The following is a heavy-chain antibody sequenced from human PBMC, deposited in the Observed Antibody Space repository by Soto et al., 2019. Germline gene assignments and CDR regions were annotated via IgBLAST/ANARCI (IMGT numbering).Heavy chain of an antibody. V-gene: IGHV3-7*01. CDR2: IKQDGSET. Sequence: EVQLVESGGGLVQPGGSLRLSCTASGFSFSNHWMYWVRRPPGKGLEWVAYIKQDGSETHYVDSVEGRFTISRDNAKNSLYLQMDSLRDEDTAVYYCVKISWTADGAHWGQGSLVTVSS. CDR1: GFSFSNHW. J-gene: IGHJ4*02. D-gene: IGHD2-21*02. CDR3: VKISWTADGAH.